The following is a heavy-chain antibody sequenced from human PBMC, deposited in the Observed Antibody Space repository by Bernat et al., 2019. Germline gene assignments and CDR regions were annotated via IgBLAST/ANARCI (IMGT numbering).Heavy chain of an antibody. Sequence: QVQLVESGGGLVKPGGSLRLSCAASGFTFSDYYMSWIRQAPGKGMEWVSHISDGSDYTNYADSVKGRFTVSRDNAKNSLYLQMNSLRAEDTAIYYFARPLYGSGSFLDYWGQGTLVTVSS. CDR2: ISDGSDYT. J-gene: IGHJ4*02. D-gene: IGHD3-10*01. V-gene: IGHV3-11*05. CDR3: ARPLYGSGSFLDY. CDR1: GFTFSDYY.